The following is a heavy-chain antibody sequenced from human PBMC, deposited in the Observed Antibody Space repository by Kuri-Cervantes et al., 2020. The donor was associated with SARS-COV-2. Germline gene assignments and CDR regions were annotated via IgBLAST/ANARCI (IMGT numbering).Heavy chain of an antibody. J-gene: IGHJ5*02. CDR3: ARDGIGFDP. CDR1: GFTFSSYA. Sequence: LSLTCAASGFTFSSYAMHWVRQAPGKGLEWVAVISYDGSNKYYADSVKGRFTISRDNSKNTLYLQMNSLRAEDTAVYYCARDGIGFDPWGQGTLVTV. CDR2: ISYDGSNK. D-gene: IGHD2-21*01. V-gene: IGHV3-30-3*01.